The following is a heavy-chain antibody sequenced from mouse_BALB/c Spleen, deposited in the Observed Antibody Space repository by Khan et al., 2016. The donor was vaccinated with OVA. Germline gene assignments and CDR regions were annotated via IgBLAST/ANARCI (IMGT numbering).Heavy chain of an antibody. CDR1: GYKFTDYA. V-gene: IGHV1S137*01. CDR3: TRGGELDY. D-gene: IGHD1-1*02. CDR2: ISTYYGDA. J-gene: IGHJ3*01. Sequence: QVQLQQPGAELVRPGVPVKFSCKVSGYKFTDYAMHWVKQSHAKGLERIGVISTYYGDADYSQKFKGKATMTVDRSSSPAYSELARLTSEDSARYYCTRGGELDYWGQGTLVTVSA.